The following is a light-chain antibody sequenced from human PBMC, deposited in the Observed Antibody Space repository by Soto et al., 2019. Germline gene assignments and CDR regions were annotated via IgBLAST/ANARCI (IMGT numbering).Light chain of an antibody. Sequence: EIVMTQSPATLSVSPGERATLSCRASQSVSSNLAWYQQKPGQAPRLLIYGASTRATGIPARFSGSGSGTEFTLNISSLQSEDFAVYYCHQYNNRPPFTFGPGTKVDIK. CDR1: QSVSSN. J-gene: IGKJ3*01. V-gene: IGKV3-15*01. CDR3: HQYNNRPPFT. CDR2: GAS.